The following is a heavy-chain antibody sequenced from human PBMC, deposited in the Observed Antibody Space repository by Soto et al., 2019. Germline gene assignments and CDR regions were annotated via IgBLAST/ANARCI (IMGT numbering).Heavy chain of an antibody. D-gene: IGHD3-3*01. CDR3: ARGYEGHYDFWRFDP. V-gene: IGHV1-8*01. Sequence: QVQLVQSGAEVKKPGASVKVSCKASGYSFTSYDINWVRQATGQGLEWMGWMNPNSGNTAYAQKFQGRVTMTRNTSISTAYLELSRLRSEDTAVYYCARGYEGHYDFWRFDPWGQGTLVTVSS. CDR1: GYSFTSYD. CDR2: MNPNSGNT. J-gene: IGHJ5*02.